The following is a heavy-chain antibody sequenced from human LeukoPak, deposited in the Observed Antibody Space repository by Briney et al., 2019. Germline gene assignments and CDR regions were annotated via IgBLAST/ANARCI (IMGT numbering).Heavy chain of an antibody. V-gene: IGHV1-69*13. Sequence: ASVKVSCKASGGTFSSYAISWVRQAPGQGLEWMGGIIPIFGTANYAQKFQGRVTITADESTSTAYMELSSLRSEDTAVYYCARQGGDCSSTSCMSFDPWGQGTLVTVSS. J-gene: IGHJ5*02. D-gene: IGHD2-2*01. CDR3: ARQGGDCSSTSCMSFDP. CDR2: IIPIFGTA. CDR1: GGTFSSYA.